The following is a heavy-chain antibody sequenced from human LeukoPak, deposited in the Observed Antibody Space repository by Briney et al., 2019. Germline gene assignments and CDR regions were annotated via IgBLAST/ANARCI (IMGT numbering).Heavy chain of an antibody. D-gene: IGHD3-9*01. CDR3: ARDHRLRYFDWSDFDY. CDR2: ISSSSFYT. CDR1: GVTFSDYD. Sequence: GGSLRLSCAASGVTFSDYDMSWIRQAPGKGLEWISYISSSSFYTSYADSVKGRFTISRDNAKNSLYLQMNSLRAEDTAVYYCARDHRLRYFDWSDFDYWGQGTLVSVSS. J-gene: IGHJ4*02. V-gene: IGHV3-11*06.